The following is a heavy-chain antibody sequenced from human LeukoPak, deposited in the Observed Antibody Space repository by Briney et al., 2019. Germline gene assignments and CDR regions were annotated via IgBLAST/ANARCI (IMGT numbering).Heavy chain of an antibody. CDR2: INTNTGNP. D-gene: IGHD5-18*01. Sequence: VSVKVSCKTSGYTFTNNAINWVRQAPGRGLEWMGWINTNTGNPSYAQGFFTGRYVFSLDTSASTAYLQINGLKADDTAVYYCGRDPKLGIRGYTYGYIDHWGQGTLLTVAS. J-gene: IGHJ4*02. V-gene: IGHV7-4-1*02. CDR1: GYTFTNNA. CDR3: GRDPKLGIRGYTYGYIDH.